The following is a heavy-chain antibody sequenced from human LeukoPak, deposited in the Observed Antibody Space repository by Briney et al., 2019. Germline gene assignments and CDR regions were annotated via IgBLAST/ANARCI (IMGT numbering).Heavy chain of an antibody. CDR3: ARDLSGPSFY. D-gene: IGHD1-26*01. CDR2: IRQDGNEK. V-gene: IGHV3-7*01. Sequence: GGSLRLSCEASGFTFSNYWMSWLRQAPGKGLEWVANIRQDGNEKYFVDSVKGRFTISRDNAQNSLYLQLNSLRAEDTAVYYCARDLSGPSFYWGQGTLVTVS. J-gene: IGHJ4*02. CDR1: GFTFSNYW.